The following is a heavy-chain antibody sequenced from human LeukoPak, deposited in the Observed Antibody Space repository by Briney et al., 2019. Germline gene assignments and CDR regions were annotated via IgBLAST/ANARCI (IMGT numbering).Heavy chain of an antibody. V-gene: IGHV3-23*01. CDR3: AKKMGFLEWLREYYFDY. J-gene: IGHJ4*02. D-gene: IGHD3-3*01. CDR1: GSTFSSYA. Sequence: GGSLRLSCAASGSTFSSYAMSWVRQAPGKGLEWVSAISGSGGSTYYADSVKGRFTISRDNSKNTLYLQMNSLRAEDTAVYYCAKKMGFLEWLREYYFDYWGQGTLVTVSS. CDR2: ISGSGGST.